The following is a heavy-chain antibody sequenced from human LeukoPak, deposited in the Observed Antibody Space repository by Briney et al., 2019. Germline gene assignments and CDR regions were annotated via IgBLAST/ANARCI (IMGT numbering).Heavy chain of an antibody. CDR2: ISSSGSTI. V-gene: IGHV3-11*01. CDR1: GFTFSDYY. CDR3: ARGGDDYVWGSYRYTGPLDY. J-gene: IGHJ4*02. Sequence: PGGSLRLSCAASGFTFSDYYMSWIRQAPGKGLEWVSYISSSGSTIYYADSVKGRFTISRDNAKNSLYLQMNSLRAEDTAVYYCARGGDDYVWGSYRYTGPLDYWGQGTRVTVSS. D-gene: IGHD3-16*02.